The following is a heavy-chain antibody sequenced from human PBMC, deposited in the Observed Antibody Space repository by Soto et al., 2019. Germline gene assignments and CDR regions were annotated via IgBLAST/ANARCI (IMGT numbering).Heavy chain of an antibody. Sequence: SETLSLTCTVSGGSISSSSYYWGWIRQPPGKGLEWIGSIYYSGSTYYNPSLKSRVTISVDTSKNQFSLKLSSVTAADTAVYYCARRVAAAGTRWFDPWGQGTLVTVSS. CDR3: ARRVAAAGTRWFDP. CDR2: IYYSGST. CDR1: GGSISSSSYY. V-gene: IGHV4-39*01. D-gene: IGHD6-13*01. J-gene: IGHJ5*02.